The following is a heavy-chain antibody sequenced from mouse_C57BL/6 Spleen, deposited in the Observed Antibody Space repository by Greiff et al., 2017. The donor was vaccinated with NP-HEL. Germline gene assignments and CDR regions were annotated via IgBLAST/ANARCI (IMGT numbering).Heavy chain of an antibody. CDR3: AREERNWIGY. CDR1: GYTFTSYW. CDR2: IDPSDSYT. Sequence: QVQLQQPGAELVMPGASVKLSCKASGYTFTSYWMHWVKQRPGQGLEWIGEIDPSDSYTNYNQKFKGKSTLTVAKSSSTAYMQLSSLTSEDSAVYYCAREERNWIGYWGQGTTLTVSS. D-gene: IGHD4-1*01. J-gene: IGHJ2*01. V-gene: IGHV1-69*01.